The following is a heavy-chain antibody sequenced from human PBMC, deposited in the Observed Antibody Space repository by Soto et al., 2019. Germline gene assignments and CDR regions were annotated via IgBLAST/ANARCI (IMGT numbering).Heavy chain of an antibody. V-gene: IGHV1-18*01. CDR1: GYTFTSYG. D-gene: IGHD3-10*01. Sequence: QVQLVQSGAEVKKPGASVKVSCKASGYTFTSYGISWVRQAPGQGLEWMGWISAYNGNTNYAQKLQGRVTMTTDTPTSLAYMELRRLRAHATAVYYCARVQFAIYGPMGGLDYWGHGTLVTGAS. CDR3: ARVQFAIYGPMGGLDY. CDR2: ISAYNGNT. J-gene: IGHJ4*01.